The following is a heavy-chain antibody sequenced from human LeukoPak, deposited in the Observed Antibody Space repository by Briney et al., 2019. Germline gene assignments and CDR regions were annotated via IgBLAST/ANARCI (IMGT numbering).Heavy chain of an antibody. CDR3: VRHDGRGGATMGALDS. V-gene: IGHV4-39*01. CDR2: VYYGRTT. D-gene: IGHD5-12*01. Sequence: SETLSLTCAVSAGSISSSSHHWGWIRQSPGKGLEWIGSVYYGRTTYCNPSLNSRVTISVVTSRNQFSLQLNSVTAADTAVYCCVRHDGRGGATMGALDSWGQGSLVTVSS. CDR1: AGSISSSSHH. J-gene: IGHJ4*02.